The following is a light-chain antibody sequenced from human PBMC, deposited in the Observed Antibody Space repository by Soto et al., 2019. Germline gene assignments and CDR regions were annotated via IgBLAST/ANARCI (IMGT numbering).Light chain of an antibody. V-gene: IGLV2-11*01. CDR1: SSDVGGYHY. Sequence: QSALTQPRSVSGSPGQSVTLSCTGTSSDVGGYHYVSWYQHHPGKAPKIIIFDVNKRPSGVPDRFSGSKSGNTASLTISGLQTEDEADYYCCSYAGSSTLVFGGGTKVTVL. J-gene: IGLJ2*01. CDR3: CSYAGSSTLV. CDR2: DVN.